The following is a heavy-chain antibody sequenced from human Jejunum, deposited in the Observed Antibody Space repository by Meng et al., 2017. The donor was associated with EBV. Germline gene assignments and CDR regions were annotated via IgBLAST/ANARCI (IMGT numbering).Heavy chain of an antibody. Sequence: VQLVGSRGGLVKPGRSLRLSFSASVFTFSSYSMNWVRQAPGKGLEWVSYISSGSSFIYYADSVKGRFTISRDDAKNSLSLQMNNLGADDTAVYYCVRDSSFNVHWGQGTLVTVSS. CDR3: VRDSSFNVH. V-gene: IGHV3-21*02. D-gene: IGHD3-16*02. CDR2: ISSGSSFI. J-gene: IGHJ4*02. CDR1: VFTFSSYS.